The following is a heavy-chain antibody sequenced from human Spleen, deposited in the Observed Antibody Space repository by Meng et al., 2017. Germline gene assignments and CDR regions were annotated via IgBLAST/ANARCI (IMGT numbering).Heavy chain of an antibody. Sequence: TGRGLAVRSGAQAVSGAIAGRFNSSSLCFGWVRQPLGERLEWIGDIYDRVGTYYNPSLKIRIAISVDTSNNQVSLKLSSVTAAETAVYCCAGRRLYSYDSSCFDPWGQGTLVTVSS. CDR1: GRFNSSSLC. D-gene: IGHD5-18*01. V-gene: IGHV4-4*01. CDR2: IYDRVGT. J-gene: IGHJ5*02. CDR3: AGRRLYSYDSSCFDP.